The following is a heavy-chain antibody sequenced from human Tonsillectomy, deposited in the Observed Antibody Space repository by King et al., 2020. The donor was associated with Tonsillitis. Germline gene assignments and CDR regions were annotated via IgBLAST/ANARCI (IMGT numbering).Heavy chain of an antibody. CDR2: VSRGGDGT. V-gene: IGHV3-23*01. J-gene: IGHJ4*02. Sequence: DVQLQESGGGSVQPGGSLRLSCAASGFTFDIYGMSWVRQAPGKGLEWVSGVSRGGDGTYYADSVRGRFTISRDNSKNTVSLQMNSLRAEDTAVYYCAEDAGGSTHHFFDYWGQGTLVTVSS. CDR1: GFTFDIYG. CDR3: AEDAGGSTHHFFDY. D-gene: IGHD1-26*01.